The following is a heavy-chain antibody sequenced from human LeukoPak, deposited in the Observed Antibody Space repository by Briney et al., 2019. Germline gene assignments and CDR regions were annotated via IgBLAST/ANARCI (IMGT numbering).Heavy chain of an antibody. J-gene: IGHJ6*02. Sequence: SVKVSCKASGGTFSSYAISWVRQAPGQGLEWMGRIIPILGIANYAQKLQGRVTMTTDTSTSTAYMELRSLRSDDTAVYYCARDRYYYGMDVWGQGTTVTVSS. V-gene: IGHV1-69*04. CDR1: GGTFSSYA. CDR3: ARDRYYYGMDV. CDR2: IIPILGIA.